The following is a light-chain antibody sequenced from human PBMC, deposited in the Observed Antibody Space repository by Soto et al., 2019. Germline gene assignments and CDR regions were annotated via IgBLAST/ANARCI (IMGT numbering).Light chain of an antibody. CDR2: EVS. CDR1: RGDVGAFNY. V-gene: IGLV2-14*01. Sequence: QSALTQPASVSGSPGQSITISCTGTRGDVGAFNYISWYQQHPGKAPKLLTYEVSYRPSGVSNRFSGSKSGNTASLTISGLQPEDEADYYCSSPTKNVAWVFGGGTKLTVL. J-gene: IGLJ3*02. CDR3: SSPTKNVAWV.